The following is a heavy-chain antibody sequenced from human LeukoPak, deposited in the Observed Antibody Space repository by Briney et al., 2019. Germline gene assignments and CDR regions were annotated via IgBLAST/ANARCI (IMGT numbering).Heavy chain of an antibody. J-gene: IGHJ4*02. Sequence: AGGSLRLSCAASGFTFSSFAVSWVRQAPGKGLEWVSAISGSGDRTDYADSVKGRFTISRDNSKNTLYLQMNSLRADDTAVYYCARVGSLEAAGTTDYWGQGTLVTVSS. CDR2: ISGSGDRT. V-gene: IGHV3-23*01. D-gene: IGHD6-13*01. CDR1: GFTFSSFA. CDR3: ARVGSLEAAGTTDY.